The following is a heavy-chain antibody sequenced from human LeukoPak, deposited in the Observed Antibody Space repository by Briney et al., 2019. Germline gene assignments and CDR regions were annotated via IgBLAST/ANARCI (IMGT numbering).Heavy chain of an antibody. V-gene: IGHV3-23*01. CDR1: GFTFSSSA. J-gene: IGHJ4*02. Sequence: GGSLRLSCAGSGFTFSSSAMGWVPQAPGKGLEWVSTISGSDGSTYSADSVKGRFSVSRDNSKSTLNLQMNSLRADDTAVYYCAARPPIVVAGPFDYWGQGTLVTVSS. CDR3: AARPPIVVAGPFDY. D-gene: IGHD2-15*01. CDR2: ISGSDGST.